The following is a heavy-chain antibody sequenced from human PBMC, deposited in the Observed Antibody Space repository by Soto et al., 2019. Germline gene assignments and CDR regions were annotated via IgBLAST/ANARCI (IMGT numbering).Heavy chain of an antibody. CDR3: AKDPNGDYVGAFDS. Sequence: LRLSCRASGFSFSSFAMTWVRQAPGKGLEWVSSIGGSGIITYYTDSVEGRFTISRDNSGNTLFLHMNSLRADDTAVYYCAKDPNGDYVGAFDSWGQGTLVTVSS. CDR1: GFSFSSFA. CDR2: IGGSGIIT. D-gene: IGHD4-17*01. J-gene: IGHJ4*02. V-gene: IGHV3-23*01.